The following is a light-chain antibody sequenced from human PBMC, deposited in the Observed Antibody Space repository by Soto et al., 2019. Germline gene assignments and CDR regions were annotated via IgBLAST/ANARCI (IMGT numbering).Light chain of an antibody. CDR2: SNN. Sequence: QAVVTQPPSASGTPGQRVTISCSGSSSNIGSNTVNWYQQLPGTAPKLLIYSNNQRPSGVPDRFSGSKSCTSASLAISGLQSEDEADYYCAAWDDSLHGYVFGTGTKLTVL. CDR1: SSNIGSNT. V-gene: IGLV1-44*01. CDR3: AAWDDSLHGYV. J-gene: IGLJ1*01.